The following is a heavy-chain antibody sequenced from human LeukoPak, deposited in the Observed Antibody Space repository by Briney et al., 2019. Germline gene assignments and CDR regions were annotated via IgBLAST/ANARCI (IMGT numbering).Heavy chain of an antibody. V-gene: IGHV3-30*02. CDR2: IRYDGSNK. CDR3: AKDVLLWFGELSDAEYFQH. CDR1: GFTFSNYG. Sequence: QPGGSLRLSCAASGFTFSNYGMHWVRQAPGKGLEWVAFIRYDGSNKYYADSVKGRFTISRDNSKNTLYLQMNSLRAEDTAVYYCAKDVLLWFGELSDAEYFQHWGQGTLVTVSS. J-gene: IGHJ1*01. D-gene: IGHD3-10*01.